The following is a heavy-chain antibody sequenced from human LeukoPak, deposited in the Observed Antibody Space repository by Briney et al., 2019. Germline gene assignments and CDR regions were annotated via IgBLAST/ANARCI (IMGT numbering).Heavy chain of an antibody. CDR2: ISASGGT. D-gene: IGHD6-19*01. V-gene: IGHV4-4*08. CDR3: ARSPHNSAWYEKWFDL. CDR1: GGSISTYY. J-gene: IGHJ5*02. Sequence: SETLSLTCTVSGGSISTYYWSWIRQSPGKGLEWIADISASGGTKYNPSLESRVTVSIDSSKNQFSLKLSSVTAADTAVFYCARSPHNSAWYEKWFDLWGQGTLVTVSS.